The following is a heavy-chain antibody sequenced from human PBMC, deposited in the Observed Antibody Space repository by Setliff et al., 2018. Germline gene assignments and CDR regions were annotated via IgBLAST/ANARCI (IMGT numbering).Heavy chain of an antibody. J-gene: IGHJ4*02. CDR3: ARHRVGNSGYAIPILDF. Sequence: GESLKISCKASGYSFTDYWIAWVRQMPGKGLEWMGIIYPSNSNIKYSPSFGAQITLSVDKSITTAYLQWSSLKASDTAIYYCARHRVGNSGYAIPILDFWGQGALVTVSS. CDR2: IYPSNSNI. CDR1: GYSFTDYW. D-gene: IGHD5-12*01. V-gene: IGHV5-51*01.